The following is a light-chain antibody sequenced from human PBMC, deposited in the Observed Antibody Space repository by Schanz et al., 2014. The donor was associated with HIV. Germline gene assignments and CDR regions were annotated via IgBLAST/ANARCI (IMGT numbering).Light chain of an antibody. CDR3: ASYTTSHTFV. V-gene: IGLV2-14*02. CDR2: DVS. Sequence: QSALTQPASVSGSPGQSITISCTGTSSDVGSYNLVSWYQQHPGKAPKLMIYDVSNRPSGVSDHFSGSKSGNMAYLTISALQAEDEADYYCASYTTSHTFVFGTGTKLTVL. J-gene: IGLJ1*01. CDR1: SSDVGSYNL.